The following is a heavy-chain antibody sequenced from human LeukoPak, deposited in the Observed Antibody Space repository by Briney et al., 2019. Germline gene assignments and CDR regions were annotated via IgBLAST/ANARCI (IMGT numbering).Heavy chain of an antibody. CDR2: INPNSGGT. D-gene: IGHD3-22*01. Sequence: ASVKVSCKTSGYTFTGYYMHWVRQAPGQGLEWMGWINPNSGGTNYAQKFQGRVTMTRDTSISTAYMELSRLRSDDTAVYYCASDDSSGYYACDYWGQGTLVTVSS. CDR3: ASDDSSGYYACDY. J-gene: IGHJ4*02. CDR1: GYTFTGYY. V-gene: IGHV1-2*02.